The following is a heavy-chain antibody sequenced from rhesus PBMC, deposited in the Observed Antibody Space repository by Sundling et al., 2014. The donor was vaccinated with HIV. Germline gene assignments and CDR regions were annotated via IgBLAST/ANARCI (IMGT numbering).Heavy chain of an antibody. CDR3: ARKLIAAAALPNDYYGLGF. V-gene: IGHV4S2*01. Sequence: QVQLQESGPGLVKPSETLPLTCAVSGASISSNYWSWIRQAPGKGLEWIGRIYGSGGSTDYNPSLKSRVAISKDTSKNQFFLKLSSVTAADTAVYYCARKLIAAAALPNDYYGLGFLGPKGSSSPSPQ. D-gene: IGHD6-31*01. CDR1: GASISSNY. CDR2: IYGSGGST. J-gene: IGHJ6*01.